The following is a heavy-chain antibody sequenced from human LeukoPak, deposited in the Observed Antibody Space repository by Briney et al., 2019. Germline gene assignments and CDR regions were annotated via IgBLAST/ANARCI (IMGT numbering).Heavy chain of an antibody. J-gene: IGHJ4*02. Sequence: GGSLRLSCAASGFTFSSYAMHWVRQAPGKGLEWVAVISYDGSNKYYADSVKGRFTISRDNSKNTLYLQMNSLRAEDTAVYYCARGGDSADRGQGTLVTVSS. V-gene: IGHV3-30*04. CDR1: GFTFSSYA. CDR2: ISYDGSNK. D-gene: IGHD3-10*01. CDR3: ARGGDSAD.